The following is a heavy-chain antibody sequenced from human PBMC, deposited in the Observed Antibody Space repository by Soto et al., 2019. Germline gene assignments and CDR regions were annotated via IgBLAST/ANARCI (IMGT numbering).Heavy chain of an antibody. D-gene: IGHD2-2*01. CDR2: ISGSGGNT. Sequence: TWVRQAPGKGLEWVSVISGSGGNTYYADSVKGRFTISRDNSKNTLYLQMNSLRAEDTAVYYCAKPTLYCSSTSCYDYWGQGTLVTVSS. J-gene: IGHJ4*02. CDR3: AKPTLYCSSTSCYDY. V-gene: IGHV3-23*01.